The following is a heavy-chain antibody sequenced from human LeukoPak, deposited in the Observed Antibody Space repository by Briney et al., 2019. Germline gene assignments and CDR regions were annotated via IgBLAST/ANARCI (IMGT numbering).Heavy chain of an antibody. V-gene: IGHV1-69*01. CDR1: GGTFSSYA. J-gene: IGHJ4*02. Sequence: SVKVSCKASGGTFSSYAISWVRQAPGQGLEWMGGIIPMFGTANYAQKFQGRVTITADESTSTAYMELSSLRSEDTAVYYCAREPLRGFYDILTGQPAGRAFDYWGQGTLVTVSS. CDR3: AREPLRGFYDILTGQPAGRAFDY. D-gene: IGHD3-9*01. CDR2: IIPMFGTA.